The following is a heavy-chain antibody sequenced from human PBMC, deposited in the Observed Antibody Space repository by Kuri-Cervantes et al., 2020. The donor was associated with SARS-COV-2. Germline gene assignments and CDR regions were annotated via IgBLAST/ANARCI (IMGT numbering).Heavy chain of an antibody. J-gene: IGHJ4*02. CDR2: IYHSGST. D-gene: IGHD3-16*01. CDR1: GYSISSGYY. Sequence: SETLSLTCAVSGYSISSGYYWGWIRQPPGKGLEWIGSIYHSGSTYYNPSLKSRVTISVDTSKNQFSLKLSSVTAADTAVYYCARESPKGDFDYWGQGTLVTVSS. CDR3: ARESPKGDFDY. V-gene: IGHV4-38-2*02.